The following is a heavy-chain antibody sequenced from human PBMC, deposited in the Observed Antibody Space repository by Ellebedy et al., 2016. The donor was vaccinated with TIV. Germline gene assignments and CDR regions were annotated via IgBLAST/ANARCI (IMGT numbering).Heavy chain of an antibody. Sequence: GESLKISXAASGFTFSTHWMQWVRQAPGKGLEWVSAISGSGGSTYYADSVKGRFTISRDNSKNTLYLQMNSLRAEDTAVYYCAKSGGSGSLAWFDPWGQGTLVTVSS. J-gene: IGHJ5*02. CDR3: AKSGGSGSLAWFDP. CDR2: ISGSGGST. D-gene: IGHD3-10*01. V-gene: IGHV3-23*01. CDR1: GFTFSTHW.